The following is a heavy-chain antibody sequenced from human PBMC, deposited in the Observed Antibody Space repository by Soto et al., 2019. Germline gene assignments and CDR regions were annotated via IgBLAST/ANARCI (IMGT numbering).Heavy chain of an antibody. CDR3: SREGSSGWSPRTFQV. Sequence: EVQLLESGGGLVQPGGSLRLSCAGSGFAFDSYAMSWVRQAPGKGLEWVSSISCSGTSTYYADAVKGRFSISRDNSKNTVFLQMSSLRAEDTALYYCSREGSSGWSPRTFQVWGQGTLVTVSS. J-gene: IGHJ1*01. CDR2: ISCSGTST. CDR1: GFAFDSYA. D-gene: IGHD6-19*01. V-gene: IGHV3-23*01.